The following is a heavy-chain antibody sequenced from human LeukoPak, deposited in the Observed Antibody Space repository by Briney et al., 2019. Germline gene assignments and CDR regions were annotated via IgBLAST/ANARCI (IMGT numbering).Heavy chain of an antibody. CDR2: ISSSGSTI. D-gene: IGHD2-21*01. CDR1: GFTFSSYE. J-gene: IGHJ4*02. V-gene: IGHV3-48*03. CDR3: AMHPIVGGYFDY. Sequence: GGSLRLCCAASGFTFSSYEMNWVRQAPGKGLEWVSYISSSGSTIYYADSVKGRFTISRDNAKNSLYLQMNSLRAEDTAVYYCAMHPIVGGYFDYWGQGTLVTVSS.